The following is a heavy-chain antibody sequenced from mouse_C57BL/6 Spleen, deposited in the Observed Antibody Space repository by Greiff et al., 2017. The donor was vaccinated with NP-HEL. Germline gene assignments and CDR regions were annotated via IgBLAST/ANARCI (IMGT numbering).Heavy chain of an antibody. CDR3: AREQGYGSSPAWFAY. CDR1: GYTFTSYW. J-gene: IGHJ3*01. Sequence: VQLQQPGAELVRPGSSVKLSCKASGYTFTSYWMHWVKQRPIQGLEWIGNIDPSDSETNYNQKFKDKATLTVDKSSSTAYMQLSSLTSEDSAVYYCAREQGYGSSPAWFAYWGQGTLVTVSA. V-gene: IGHV1-52*01. CDR2: IDPSDSET. D-gene: IGHD1-1*01.